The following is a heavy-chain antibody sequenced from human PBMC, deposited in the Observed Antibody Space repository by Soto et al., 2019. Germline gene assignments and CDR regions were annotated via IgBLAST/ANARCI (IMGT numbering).Heavy chain of an antibody. V-gene: IGHV4-39*01. CDR2: IYYSGST. J-gene: IGHJ6*02. CDR3: ARQAGSIVVVVAAPMDV. CDR1: GGSISSSSYY. D-gene: IGHD2-15*01. Sequence: SETLSLTCTVSGGSISSSSYYWGWIRQPPGKGLEWIGSIYYSGSTYYNPSLKSRVTISVDTSKNQFSLKLSSVTAADTAVYYCARQAGSIVVVVAAPMDVWGQGTTVT.